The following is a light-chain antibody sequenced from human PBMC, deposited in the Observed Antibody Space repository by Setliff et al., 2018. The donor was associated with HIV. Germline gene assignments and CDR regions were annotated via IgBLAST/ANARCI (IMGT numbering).Light chain of an antibody. V-gene: IGLV2-23*02. Sequence: QSALAQPASVSGSPGQSITISCTGTSSDVGSRYNYVSWYQQPPGKAPKLMVYEVTKRPLGVSTRFSGSKSGNTASLTISGLLAEDEADYYCCSYAGSRTFYVFGTGTKVTV. CDR3: CSYAGSRTFYV. CDR2: EVT. J-gene: IGLJ1*01. CDR1: SSDVGSRYNY.